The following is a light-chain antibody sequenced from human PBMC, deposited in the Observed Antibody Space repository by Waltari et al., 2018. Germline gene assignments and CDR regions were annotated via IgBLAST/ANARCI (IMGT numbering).Light chain of an antibody. J-gene: IGKJ4*01. V-gene: IGKV1-39*01. CDR1: QSISSY. CDR2: DTS. CDR3: QQSYSSFS. Sequence: DIHMTQSPSSLSASVGDRVTITCRASQSISSYLSWYQRKPGKAPKLLIYDTSTLQSGVPSRFSGSGSGTDVTLTISSLQPEDVATYWCQQSYSSFSFGGGTKVEIK.